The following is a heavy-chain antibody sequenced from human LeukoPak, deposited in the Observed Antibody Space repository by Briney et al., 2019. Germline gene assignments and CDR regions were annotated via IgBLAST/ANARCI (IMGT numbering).Heavy chain of an antibody. D-gene: IGHD3-10*01. CDR1: GFTFSYYW. Sequence: GGSLRLSCAASGFTFSYYWMHWVRQAPGEGLVWVSRINVDGKTTTYADSVKGRITISRDNAKNTLYLQMSSLRVEDTAVYYCARSGITMVGRASIGLLTFDIWGPGTMVTVSP. CDR2: INVDGKTT. V-gene: IGHV3-74*03. J-gene: IGHJ3*02. CDR3: ARSGITMVGRASIGLLTFDI.